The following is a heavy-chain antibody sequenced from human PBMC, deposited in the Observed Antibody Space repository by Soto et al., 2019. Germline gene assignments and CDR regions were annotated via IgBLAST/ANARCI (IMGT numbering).Heavy chain of an antibody. CDR3: ARDTLKSYCSGGSCYTQRWFDP. V-gene: IGHV4-31*03. CDR2: IYYSGST. CDR1: GGSIISGGYY. D-gene: IGHD2-15*01. J-gene: IGHJ5*02. Sequence: SETLSLTCTFSGGSIISGGYYWSWIRQHPGKGLEWIGYIYYSGSTYYNPSLKSRVTISVDTSKNQFSLKLSSVTAADTAVYYCARDTLKSYCSGGSCYTQRWFDPWGQGTLVTVSS.